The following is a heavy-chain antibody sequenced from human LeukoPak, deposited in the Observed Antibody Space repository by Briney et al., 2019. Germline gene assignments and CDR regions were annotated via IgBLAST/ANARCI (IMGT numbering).Heavy chain of an antibody. CDR1: GGSFSGYY. D-gene: IGHD6-19*01. Sequence: SETLSLTCAVYGGSFSGYYWSWIRQPAGKGLEWIGRIYTSGSTNYNPSLKSRVTMSVDTSKNQFSLKLSSVTAADTAVYYCARNPVAGTLGYYYYGMDVWGQGTTVTVSS. V-gene: IGHV4-59*10. CDR2: IYTSGST. CDR3: ARNPVAGTLGYYYYGMDV. J-gene: IGHJ6*02.